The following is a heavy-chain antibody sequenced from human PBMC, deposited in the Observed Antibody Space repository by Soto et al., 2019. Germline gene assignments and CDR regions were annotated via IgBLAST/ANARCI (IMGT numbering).Heavy chain of an antibody. CDR1: GYTFTTSG. Sequence: GPEVKKPGASVKVSCEASGYTFTTSGISWVRRAPGQGLEWMGWISTYNGDTNSAQKFQGRVTMTADTSTGTVYMELMSLKSDDTAVYYCARQGSWPYYYYGLDVWGQGTTVTVSS. CDR2: ISTYNGDT. D-gene: IGHD1-26*01. J-gene: IGHJ6*02. V-gene: IGHV1-18*01. CDR3: ARQGSWPYYYYGLDV.